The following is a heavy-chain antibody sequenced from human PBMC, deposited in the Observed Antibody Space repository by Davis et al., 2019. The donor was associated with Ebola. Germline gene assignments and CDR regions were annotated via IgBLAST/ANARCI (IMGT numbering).Heavy chain of an antibody. CDR1: GYTFTSYD. J-gene: IGHJ4*02. Sequence: AASVKVSCKASGYTFTSYDINWVRQATGQGLEWMGWMNPNSGNTGYAQKFQGRITMTRNISISTAYMELSSLRSEDTAVYYCARSGIAAAAYYFDYWGQGTLVTVSS. D-gene: IGHD6-13*01. CDR2: MNPNSGNT. V-gene: IGHV1-8*01. CDR3: ARSGIAAAAYYFDY.